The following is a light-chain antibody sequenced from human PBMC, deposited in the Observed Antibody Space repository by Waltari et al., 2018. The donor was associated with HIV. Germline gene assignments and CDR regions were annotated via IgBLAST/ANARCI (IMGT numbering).Light chain of an antibody. CDR2: KND. CDR3: AAWDDIRSGWI. CDR1: TSDIGNNY. Sequence: QSVLTQTPSASGTPGQRVTISCSGSTSDIGNNYVYWFQQFPGPPPEVLIYKNDPRPSGVSDRFSASKSGTSASLAISGLRTEDESDFYCAAWDDIRSGWIFGGGTKLTVL. J-gene: IGLJ2*01. V-gene: IGLV1-47*01.